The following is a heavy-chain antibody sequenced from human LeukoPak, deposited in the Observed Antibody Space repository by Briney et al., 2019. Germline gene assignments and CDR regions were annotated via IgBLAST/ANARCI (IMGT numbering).Heavy chain of an antibody. CDR3: AREDYDNYYMDV. Sequence: PSETLSLTCTVSGGSISSSSYYWGWIRQPPGKGLEWIGSIYYSGSTYYNPSLKSRVTISVDTSKNQFSLKLSSVTAADTAVYYCAREDYDNYYMDVWGKGTTVTVSS. CDR2: IYYSGST. D-gene: IGHD3-22*01. CDR1: GGSISSSSYY. J-gene: IGHJ6*03. V-gene: IGHV4-39*07.